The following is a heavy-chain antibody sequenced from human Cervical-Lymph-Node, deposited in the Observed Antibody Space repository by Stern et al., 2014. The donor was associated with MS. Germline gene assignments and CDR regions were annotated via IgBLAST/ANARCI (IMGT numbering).Heavy chain of an antibody. CDR3: AKGGSGSYLD. J-gene: IGHJ4*02. CDR1: GFVFRRYA. CDR2: ISYDGRDK. V-gene: IGHV3-30*04. Sequence: VQLVESGGGVVQPGRYLRLSCAASGFVFRRYALHWVRQAPGKGLEWVALISYDGRDKYYTDSVKGRFTVSRDNSNNTVDLEMNSLRLEDTAVYYCAKGGSGSYLDWGQGSLVTVSS. D-gene: IGHD1-26*01.